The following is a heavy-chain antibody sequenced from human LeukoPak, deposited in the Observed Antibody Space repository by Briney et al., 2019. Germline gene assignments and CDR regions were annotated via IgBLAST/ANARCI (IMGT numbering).Heavy chain of an antibody. V-gene: IGHV4-59*07. CDR3: ARYRVGPSIAAAALDY. Sequence: ADTVSLTCTVSGGPISSYYWICIRQPPGKGLEGIGYIYYSGSTNYNPSPKSRVTISVDTSKNQFSLKLRSVSAGDTAVYYCARYRVGPSIAAAALDYWGQGTLVTVSS. J-gene: IGHJ4*02. D-gene: IGHD6-13*01. CDR2: IYYSGST. CDR1: GGPISSYY.